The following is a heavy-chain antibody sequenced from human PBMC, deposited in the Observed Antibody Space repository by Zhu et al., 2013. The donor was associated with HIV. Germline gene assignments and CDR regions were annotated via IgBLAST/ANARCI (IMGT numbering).Heavy chain of an antibody. V-gene: IGHV3-9*01. CDR3: ARDSSRRPETSFDY. CDR1: GFAFDDYA. J-gene: IGHJ4*02. Sequence: EVQLVESGGGLVQPGRSLRLSCAASGFAFDDYAMHWVRQAPGKGLEWVSGISWDSGSIAYADSVKGRFTISRDNAKISLYLQMNSLRAEDTAFYYCARDSSRRPETSFDYWGQGTLVTVSS. CDR2: ISWDSGSI.